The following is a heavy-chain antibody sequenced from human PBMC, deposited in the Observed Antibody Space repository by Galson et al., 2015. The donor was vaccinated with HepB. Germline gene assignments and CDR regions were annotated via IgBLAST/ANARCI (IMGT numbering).Heavy chain of an antibody. V-gene: IGHV3-7*03. Sequence: RLSCAASGFTFDNYWMTWVRQAPGRGLEWVANVKQDGRETHYAESVKGRITVSRDNARNSLYLQIDNLSAEDTAVYYCARDYYSSGSHDYWGQGTLVTVSS. CDR2: VKQDGRET. J-gene: IGHJ4*02. D-gene: IGHD3-10*01. CDR3: ARDYYSSGSHDY. CDR1: GFTFDNYW.